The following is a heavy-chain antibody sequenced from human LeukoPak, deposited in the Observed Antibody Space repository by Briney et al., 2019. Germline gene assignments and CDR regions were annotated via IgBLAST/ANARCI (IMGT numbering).Heavy chain of an antibody. J-gene: IGHJ4*02. Sequence: GGSLRLSCAASGFTFDDYGMGWVRQAPGKGLEWVSVIYSGGSTYYADSVKGRFTISRDNSKNTLYLQMNSLRAEDTAVYYCAREVVALGFDYWGQGTLVTVSS. V-gene: IGHV3-53*01. CDR2: IYSGGST. CDR1: GFTFDDYG. D-gene: IGHD2-2*01. CDR3: AREVVALGFDY.